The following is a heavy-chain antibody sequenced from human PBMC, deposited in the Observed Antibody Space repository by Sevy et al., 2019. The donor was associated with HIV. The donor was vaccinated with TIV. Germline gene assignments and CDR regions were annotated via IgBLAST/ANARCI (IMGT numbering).Heavy chain of an antibody. CDR2: IWYDGINK. D-gene: IGHD2-15*01. V-gene: IGHV3-33*01. J-gene: IGHJ6*02. CDR1: GFTFSSYG. CDR3: ARAGDIVEVVAHYGMDV. Sequence: GGSLRLSCAASGFTFSSYGMHWVRQAPGKGLELVAVIWYDGINKYYGDSVKGRFTISRDNSKNTVYLQMNSLRAEDTAVYYCARAGDIVEVVAHYGMDVWGQGTTVTVSS.